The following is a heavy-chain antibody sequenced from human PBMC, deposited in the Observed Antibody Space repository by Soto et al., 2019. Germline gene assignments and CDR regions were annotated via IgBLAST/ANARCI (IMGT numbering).Heavy chain of an antibody. CDR3: ARSAPQFTMIVGVPNPHFDY. CDR2: INPSGGST. V-gene: IGHV1-46*01. CDR1: GYTFTSYY. D-gene: IGHD3-22*01. Sequence: ASVKVSCTASGYTFTSYYMHWVRQAPGQGLEWMGIINPSGGSTSYAQKFQGRVTMTRDTSTSTVYMELSSLRSEDTAVYYCARSAPQFTMIVGVPNPHFDYGGQETLVTVS. J-gene: IGHJ4*02.